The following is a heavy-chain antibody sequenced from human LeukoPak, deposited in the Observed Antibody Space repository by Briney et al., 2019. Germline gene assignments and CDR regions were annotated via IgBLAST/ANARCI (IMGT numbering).Heavy chain of an antibody. CDR2: IFYSGST. CDR1: GGSLSTSNYY. D-gene: IGHD3-10*01. V-gene: IGHV4-39*07. CDR3: AKSNGYGLLDI. J-gene: IGHJ3*02. Sequence: PSGTLYLTCTVSGGSLSTSNYYWGWIRQPPGKGLEWIGNIFYSGSTYYSPSLRSRVTISLDTSRNQFSLKLNSVTAADTAVYYCAKSNGYGLLDIWGQGTMVTVSS.